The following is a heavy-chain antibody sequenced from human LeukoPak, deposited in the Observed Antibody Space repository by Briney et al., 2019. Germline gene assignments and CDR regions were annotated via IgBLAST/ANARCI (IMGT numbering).Heavy chain of an antibody. D-gene: IGHD1-1*01. V-gene: IGHV3-23*01. CDR3: AKATTRVAAPTYYYHGMDV. CDR1: GFTFSSYA. CDR2: ISGSGGST. Sequence: PGGSLRLSCAASGFTFSSYAMSWVRQAPGKGLEWVSAISGSGGSTYYADSVKGRFTISRDNSKNTLYLQMNSLRADDTALYYCAKATTRVAAPTYYYHGMDVWGHGTTVIVSS. J-gene: IGHJ6*02.